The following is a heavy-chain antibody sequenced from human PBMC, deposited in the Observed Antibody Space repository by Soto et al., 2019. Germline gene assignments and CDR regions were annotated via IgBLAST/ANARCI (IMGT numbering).Heavy chain of an antibody. V-gene: IGHV3-23*01. CDR1: GFTFSSYA. CDR2: ISGSGGST. CDR3: AKFPQWLTTEYCQH. J-gene: IGHJ1*01. Sequence: EVQLLESGGGFVQPGGSLRLSCAASGFTFSSYAMSWVRQAPGKGLEWVSAISGSGGSTYYADSVKGRFTISRDNSKNTLYLQMNSLRAEDTAVYYCAKFPQWLTTEYCQHCGQGTLVTVSS. D-gene: IGHD6-19*01.